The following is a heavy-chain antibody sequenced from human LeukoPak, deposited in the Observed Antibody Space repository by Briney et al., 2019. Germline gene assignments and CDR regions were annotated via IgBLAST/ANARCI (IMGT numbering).Heavy chain of an antibody. V-gene: IGHV4-30-2*01. D-gene: IGHD2-2*01. CDR2: IYHSGST. Sequence: SETLSLTCTVSGGSISSGGYYWSWIRQPPGKGLEWIGYIYHSGSTYYNPSLKSRVTISVDRSKNQFSLKLGSVTAADTAVYYCARHELCSSTSCNLLRAFDIWGQGAMVTVSS. CDR3: ARHELCSSTSCNLLRAFDI. CDR1: GGSISSGGYY. J-gene: IGHJ3*02.